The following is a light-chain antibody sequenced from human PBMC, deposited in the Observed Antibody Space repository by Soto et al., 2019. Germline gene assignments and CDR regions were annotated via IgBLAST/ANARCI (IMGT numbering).Light chain of an antibody. J-gene: IGKJ2*01. CDR3: QPSYSTRYT. Sequence: DIQMTQSPSSLSASVGDRVTITCRASQSISSYLNWYQQKPGKAPKLLIYAASSLQSGVPSRFSGSGSGTDFPLTISSLQPEDFATYFCQPSYSTRYTFGQGTKLEIK. CDR2: AAS. V-gene: IGKV1-39*01. CDR1: QSISSY.